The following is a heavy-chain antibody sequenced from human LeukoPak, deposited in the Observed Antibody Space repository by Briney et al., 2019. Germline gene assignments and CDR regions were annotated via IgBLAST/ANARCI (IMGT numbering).Heavy chain of an antibody. J-gene: IGHJ4*02. CDR1: GGSISNGGYY. Sequence: SETLSLTCTVSGGSISNGGYYWSWIRQHPGKGLEWIGYIYYSGSTYYNPSLKSRVTISMDTSQNQFSLKLNSVTAADTAVYYCASEVRGVYIDYWGQGTLVTVSS. V-gene: IGHV4-31*03. D-gene: IGHD3-10*01. CDR3: ASEVRGVYIDY. CDR2: IYYSGST.